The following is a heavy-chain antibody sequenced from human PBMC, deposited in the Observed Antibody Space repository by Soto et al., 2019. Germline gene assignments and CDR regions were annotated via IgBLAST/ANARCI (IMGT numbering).Heavy chain of an antibody. D-gene: IGHD3-10*01. V-gene: IGHV3-21*01. J-gene: IGHJ6*02. Sequence: PGGSLRLSCAASGFTLSSYSMNWVRQAPGKGLEWVSSISSRSSYKYYADSVNGGLTISRDNAKNSLYLQMNSLRAEDKAVYYCAAGPWYGDYGMDDWGQGTTVTVSS. CDR2: ISSRSSYK. CDR1: GFTLSSYS. CDR3: AAGPWYGDYGMDD.